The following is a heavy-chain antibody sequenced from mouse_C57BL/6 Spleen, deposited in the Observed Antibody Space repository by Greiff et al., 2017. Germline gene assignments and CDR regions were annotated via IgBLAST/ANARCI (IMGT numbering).Heavy chain of an antibody. J-gene: IGHJ3*01. CDR1: GYTFTSYW. V-gene: IGHV1-59*01. CDR2: IDPSDSYT. D-gene: IGHD1-1*01. Sequence: QVQLKQPGAELVRPGTSVKLSCKASGYTFTSYWMHWVKQRPGQGLEWIGVIDPSDSYTNYNQKFKGKATLTVDTSSSTAYMQLSSLTSEDSAVYYCARKGLLRTDPWFAYWGQGTLVTVSA. CDR3: ARKGLLRTDPWFAY.